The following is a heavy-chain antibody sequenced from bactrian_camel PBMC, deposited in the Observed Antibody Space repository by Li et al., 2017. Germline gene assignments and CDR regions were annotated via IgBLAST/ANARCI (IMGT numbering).Heavy chain of an antibody. D-gene: IGHD5*01. Sequence: DVQLVESGGGSVQAGGSLRLSCAASGYTYNRNCMAWFRQAPGKEREGVARIATGSGNTYYADSVKGRFTISQDNAKNTVYLQMNSLTPEDTAMYYCAAEGWGIADEPLDYEFNYWGQGTQVTVS. J-gene: IGHJ4*01. CDR2: IATGSGNT. CDR1: GYTYNRNC. CDR3: AAEGWGIADEPLDYEFNY. V-gene: IGHV3S40*01.